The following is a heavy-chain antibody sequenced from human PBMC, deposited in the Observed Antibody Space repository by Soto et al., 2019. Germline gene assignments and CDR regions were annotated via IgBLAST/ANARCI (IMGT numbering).Heavy chain of an antibody. J-gene: IGHJ6*03. D-gene: IGHD3-16*01. CDR1: GFSFSSYD. Sequence: QVQLVESGGGVVQPGRSLRLSCVGSGFSFSSYDMNWVRQAPGTGLEWVALMSYDGSKKYYGDSVRGRVTISRDNSKNTLSREMDHLRPEDTAIYYCAKDLKPGSRWSLGGVEHCMDVWGRGTTVSVSS. CDR2: MSYDGSKK. V-gene: IGHV3-30*18. CDR3: AKDLKPGSRWSLGGVEHCMDV.